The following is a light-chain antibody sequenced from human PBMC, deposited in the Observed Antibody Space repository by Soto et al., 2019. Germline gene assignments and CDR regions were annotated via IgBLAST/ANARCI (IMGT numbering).Light chain of an antibody. J-gene: IGKJ4*01. CDR2: AAS. V-gene: IGKV1-39*01. CDR1: QTIRNY. CDR3: KQRITPPLT. Sequence: DIQMTQSPSSLSASVGDRVTITCRASQTIRNYLNWYQQKPGEAPKLLIYAASNLQSGVPSRFSVSESGTDFTLTIRSLQPEDPASYFGKQRITPPLTSGGGTRWRSN.